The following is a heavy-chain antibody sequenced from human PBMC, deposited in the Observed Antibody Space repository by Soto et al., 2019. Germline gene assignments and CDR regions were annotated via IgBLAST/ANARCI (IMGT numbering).Heavy chain of an antibody. J-gene: IGHJ6*03. CDR3: ARGGSTVSRYYYYMDV. CDR2: IYYSGST. V-gene: IGHV4-31*03. D-gene: IGHD2-2*01. CDR1: GGSISSGGYY. Sequence: QVQLQESGPGLVKPSQTLSLTCTVSGGSISSGGYYWSWIRQHPGKGLEWIGCIYYSGSTYYNPSLKSRVTISVDTSKNQFSLKLSSVTAADTAVYYCARGGSTVSRYYYYMDVWGKGTTVTVSS.